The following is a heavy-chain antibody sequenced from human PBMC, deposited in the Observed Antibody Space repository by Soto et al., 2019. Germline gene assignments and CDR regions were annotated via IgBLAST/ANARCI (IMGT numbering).Heavy chain of an antibody. V-gene: IGHV3-23*01. CDR2: ISGSGSST. Sequence: EVQLLESGGGLVQPGGSLRLSCAASGFSFSSKAMSWVRQAPGKGLEWVSIISGSGSSTYYTDSLKGRFTISRDNSKNMVYLEMNNLRAEDTAVYYCAKENRFQFINLGASGFAYWGQGSLVSVSS. J-gene: IGHJ4*02. CDR3: AKENRFQFINLGASGFAY. D-gene: IGHD2-21*01. CDR1: GFSFSSKA.